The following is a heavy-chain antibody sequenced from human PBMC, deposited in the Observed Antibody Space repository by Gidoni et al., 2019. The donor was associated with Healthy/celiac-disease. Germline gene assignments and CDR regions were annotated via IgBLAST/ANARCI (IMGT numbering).Heavy chain of an antibody. V-gene: IGHV3-30*18. CDR1: GCTFSSDG. CDR3: AKGMEGYGGYVSD. Sequence: QVQLVESGGGVVQPGRSRRLSCAAAGCTFSSDGMPWVRQAPGKGLGWVAVISYDGSNKDYADSVKGRFTISRDNSKNTVYLQMNSLRAEDTAVYYCAKGMEGYGGYVSDWGQGTLVTVSS. D-gene: IGHD5-12*01. CDR2: ISYDGSNK. J-gene: IGHJ4*02.